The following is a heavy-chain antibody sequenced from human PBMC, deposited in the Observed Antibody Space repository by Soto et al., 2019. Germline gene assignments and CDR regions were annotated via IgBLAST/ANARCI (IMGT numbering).Heavy chain of an antibody. CDR1: GGSVSSGSYY. V-gene: IGHV4-61*01. Sequence: PSETLSLTCTVSGGSVSSGSYYWSWIRQPPGKGLEWIGYIYYSGSTNYNPSLKSRVTISVDTSKNQFSLKLSSVTAADTAVYYCASHSIAAAPRPFDYWGQGTLVTVSS. CDR3: ASHSIAAAPRPFDY. CDR2: IYYSGST. D-gene: IGHD6-13*01. J-gene: IGHJ4*02.